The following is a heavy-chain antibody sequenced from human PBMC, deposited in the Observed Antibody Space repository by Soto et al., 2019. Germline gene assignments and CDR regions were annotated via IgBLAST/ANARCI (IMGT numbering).Heavy chain of an antibody. CDR2: ISGSGGST. J-gene: IGHJ4*02. D-gene: IGHD2-2*01. CDR1: GFTFSSYA. CDR3: ASEQEMVVVPAARGLDY. V-gene: IGHV3-23*01. Sequence: PGGSLRLSCAASGFTFSSYAMSWVRQAPGKGLEWVSAISGSGGSTYYADSVKGRFTIPRDNSKNTLYLQMNSLRAEDTAVYYCASEQEMVVVPAARGLDYWGQGPLVTVSS.